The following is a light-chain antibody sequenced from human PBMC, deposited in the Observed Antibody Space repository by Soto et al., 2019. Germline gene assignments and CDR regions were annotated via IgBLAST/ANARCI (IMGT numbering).Light chain of an antibody. V-gene: IGKV1-16*01. CDR1: QDINTY. CDR2: AAS. CDR3: QQYLVYPFT. Sequence: DVQMTQSPSPLSASIGDRVTITCRASQDINTYLAWFQQKPGKAPKCLINAASTLQRGVSSRFSGSGSRTDFTLTISSLQPEDFATYFCQQYLVYPFTFGPGTNVALK. J-gene: IGKJ3*01.